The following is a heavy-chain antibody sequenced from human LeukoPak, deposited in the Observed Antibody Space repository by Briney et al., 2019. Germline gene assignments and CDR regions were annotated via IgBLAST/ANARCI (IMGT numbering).Heavy chain of an antibody. CDR3: ARPYGSNRDHSGYGY. CDR2: IKQDGREE. V-gene: IGHV3-7*02. D-gene: IGHD5-12*01. Sequence: PGGPLRLSWGTSGCTFRNYWVRWLRQAPGKGLERGGNIKQDGREEDYGDSVRGRFTISRDNAKNSLYLQMNSLRAEDTAVYYCARPYGSNRDHSGYGYWGRGTLVTVSS. CDR1: GCTFRNYW. J-gene: IGHJ4*02.